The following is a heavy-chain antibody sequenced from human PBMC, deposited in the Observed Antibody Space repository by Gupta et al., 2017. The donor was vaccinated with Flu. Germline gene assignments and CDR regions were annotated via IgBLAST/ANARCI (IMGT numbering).Heavy chain of an antibody. CDR2: IWYDGSKE. D-gene: IGHD2-2*01. J-gene: IGHJ4*02. CDR3: ARDFCSSTSCYSFHFDS. CDR1: GFPFSGYA. Sequence: QVQLVESGGGVVQPGRPLRLSCAASGFPFSGYAMHWVRQAPGKGLEWVAIIWYDGSKEYYADSVKGRCSISRDNSKNILYLQMNSLTAEDSGVYYCARDFCSSTSCYSFHFDSWGQGTLVTVSS. V-gene: IGHV3-33*01.